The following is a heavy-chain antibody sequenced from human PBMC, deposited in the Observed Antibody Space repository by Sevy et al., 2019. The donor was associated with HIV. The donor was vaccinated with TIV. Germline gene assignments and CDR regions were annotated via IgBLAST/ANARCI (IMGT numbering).Heavy chain of an antibody. V-gene: IGHV4-39*01. CDR1: GDSISSSNFY. D-gene: IGHD3-22*01. J-gene: IGHJ4*02. CDR3: ARLFDDSSGPPSDY. CDR2: IYYSGST. Sequence: SETLSLTCTVSGDSISSSNFYWGWIRQPPGKGLEWIGSIYYSGSTYYNPSLKSRVTISVDTSKDQFSLKLRSVTAADMAVYYCARLFDDSSGPPSDYWGQGTLVTVSS.